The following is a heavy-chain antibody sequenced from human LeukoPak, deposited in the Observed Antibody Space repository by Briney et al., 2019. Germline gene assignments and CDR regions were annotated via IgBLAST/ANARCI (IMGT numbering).Heavy chain of an antibody. CDR1: GFTFTTYG. D-gene: IGHD6-6*01. V-gene: IGHV3-48*04. Sequence: GGSLRLSCVASGFTFTTYGMTWVRQAPGKGLEWVSYISSSSSTIYYADSVKGRFTISRDNAKNSLYLQMNSLRAEDTAVYYCARDRSEYSSSYDYWGQGTLVTVSS. CDR3: ARDRSEYSSSYDY. CDR2: ISSSSSTI. J-gene: IGHJ4*02.